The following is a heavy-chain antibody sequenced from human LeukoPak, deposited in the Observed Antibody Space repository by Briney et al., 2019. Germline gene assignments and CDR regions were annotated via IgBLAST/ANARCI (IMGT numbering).Heavy chain of an antibody. D-gene: IGHD1-26*01. J-gene: IGHJ3*02. V-gene: IGHV1-2*04. CDR1: GYTFTGYY. CDR3: ARDASGSYYNLSAFDI. Sequence: GASVKVSCKASGYTFTGYYMHWVRQAPGQGLEWMGWINPNSGGTNYAQKFQGWVTMTRDTSISTAYMELSRLRSDDTAVYYCARDASGSYYNLSAFDIWGQGTMVTVSS. CDR2: INPNSGGT.